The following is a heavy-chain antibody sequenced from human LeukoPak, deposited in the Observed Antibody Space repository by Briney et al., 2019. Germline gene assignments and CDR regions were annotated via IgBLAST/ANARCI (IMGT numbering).Heavy chain of an antibody. V-gene: IGHV3-48*03. D-gene: IGHD4-11*01. CDR1: GFTFSIYE. CDR2: ISSSGSTI. Sequence: GGSLRLSCAASGFTFSIYEMNWVRQAPGKGLEWVSYISSSGSTIYYADSVKGRYTISRDNAKNSLYLQMNSLRAEDTAVYYCARAHSNYPYYYYYMDVWGKGTTVTVSS. J-gene: IGHJ6*03. CDR3: ARAHSNYPYYYYYMDV.